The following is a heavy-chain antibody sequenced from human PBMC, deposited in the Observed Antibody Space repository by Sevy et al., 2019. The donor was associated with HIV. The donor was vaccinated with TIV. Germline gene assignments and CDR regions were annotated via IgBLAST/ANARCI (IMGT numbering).Heavy chain of an antibody. CDR3: AREGCTKPHDY. J-gene: IGHJ4*02. CDR1: GFTFSKYS. D-gene: IGHD2-8*01. Sequence: GGSLRLSCAASGFTFSKYSMSWVRHPPGKGLEWVSTLSFGCGEITYADSVKGRFTISRDNSKSSVYLQMNNLRPEDTAVYYCAREGCTKPHDYWGQGTLVTVSS. CDR2: LSFGCGEI. V-gene: IGHV3-23*01.